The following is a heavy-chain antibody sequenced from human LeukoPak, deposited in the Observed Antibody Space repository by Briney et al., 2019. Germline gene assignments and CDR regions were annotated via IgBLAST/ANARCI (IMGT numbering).Heavy chain of an antibody. V-gene: IGHV1-8*01. Sequence: GASVKVSCKASGYTFTSYDINWVRQATGQGLEWMGWMNPNSGNTGYAQKFQGRVTMTRNTSISTAYMELSSLRSEDTAVYYCARGVHSSSWWVTLRPEWFDPWGQGTLVTVSS. CDR2: MNPNSGNT. CDR3: ARGVHSSSWWVTLRPEWFDP. J-gene: IGHJ5*02. CDR1: GYTFTSYD. D-gene: IGHD6-13*01.